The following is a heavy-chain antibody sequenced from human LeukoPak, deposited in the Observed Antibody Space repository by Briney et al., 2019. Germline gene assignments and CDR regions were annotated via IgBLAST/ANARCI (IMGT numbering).Heavy chain of an antibody. J-gene: IGHJ4*02. CDR2: INPNSGGT. Sequence: AASVKVSCKAFGYTFTGYYMHWVRQAPGQGLEWMGWINPNSGGTNYAQKFQGRVTMTRDTSISTAYMELSRLRSDDTAVYYCARGYYDSSGRPDYWGQGTLVTVSS. D-gene: IGHD3-22*01. CDR3: ARGYYDSSGRPDY. CDR1: GYTFTGYY. V-gene: IGHV1-2*02.